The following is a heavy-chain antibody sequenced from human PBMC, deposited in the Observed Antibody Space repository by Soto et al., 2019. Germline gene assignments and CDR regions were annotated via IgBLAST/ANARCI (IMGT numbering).Heavy chain of an antibody. CDR1: GGSISSGGYS. CDR3: AREADVAFQS. J-gene: IGHJ3*02. CDR2: IYPGVYT. Sequence: QLQLQESDSGLVKPSPTLSLTCAVSGGSISSGGYSWNWIRQPPGKGLEWIGYIYPGVYTYYNPSLKSRVTLSVCKSKNQCSLNLNTVTAADTAVYYCAREADVAFQSWGRGKLVTVS. V-gene: IGHV4-30-2*01.